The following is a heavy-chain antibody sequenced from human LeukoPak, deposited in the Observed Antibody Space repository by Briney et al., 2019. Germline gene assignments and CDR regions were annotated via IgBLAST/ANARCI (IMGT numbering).Heavy chain of an antibody. J-gene: IGHJ3*02. V-gene: IGHV3-53*01. CDR3: ARDTGIDAFDI. CDR1: EFTVSSNY. CDR2: IYSGGRT. Sequence: GGSLRLSCAASEFTVSSNYMSWVRQAPGKGLEWVSVIYSGGRTNYADSVKGRFTISRDNSKNTLYLQMNSLRAEDTAVYYCARDTGIDAFDIWGQGTMVTVSS. D-gene: IGHD7-27*01.